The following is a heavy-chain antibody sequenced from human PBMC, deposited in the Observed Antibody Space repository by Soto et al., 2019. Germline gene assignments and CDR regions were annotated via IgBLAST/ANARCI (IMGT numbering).Heavy chain of an antibody. V-gene: IGHV3-23*01. CDR2: IGGSGRPT. Sequence: EVQLLESGGGFVQPGGSLRLSCAASGFSFSSYAMTWVRQAPGKGPEWVSVIGGSGRPTYYADSVKGRFTISRDKSKNPPYLQMNSLRADDTAVYYCANHLQSSVLSPYDYCCHGTLVTVSS. D-gene: IGHD3-10*01. J-gene: IGHJ4*01. CDR3: ANHLQSSVLSPYDY. CDR1: GFSFSSYA.